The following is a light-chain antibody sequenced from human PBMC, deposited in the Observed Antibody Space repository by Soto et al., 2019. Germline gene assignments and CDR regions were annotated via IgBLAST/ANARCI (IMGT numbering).Light chain of an antibody. Sequence: QSVLTQPPSVSGAPGQRVTISCRGSSSNIGAGYDVHWYQQLPGTAPKLLIYDNTNRPSGVPDRFSGSKSGTSASLAITGLQGDDEADYYCQSYDTSLSGYVFGTGTKLTVL. CDR1: SSNIGAGYD. CDR2: DNT. V-gene: IGLV1-40*01. J-gene: IGLJ1*01. CDR3: QSYDTSLSGYV.